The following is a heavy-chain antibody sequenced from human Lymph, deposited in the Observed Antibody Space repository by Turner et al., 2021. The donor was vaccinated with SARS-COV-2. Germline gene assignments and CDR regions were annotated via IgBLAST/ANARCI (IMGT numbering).Heavy chain of an antibody. J-gene: IGHJ6*02. D-gene: IGHD2-21*02. CDR3: ARQRLTRYGMDV. CDR2: IYYSGTT. V-gene: IGHV4-39*01. Sequence: QLQLPESGPGLVKPSETLSLTCTVSGGSISSSSYYWGWIRQPPGKGLEWIGSIYYSGTTYYNPSLKSRVTISVDTSKNQFSLKLSSVTAADTAVYYCARQRLTRYGMDVWGQGTTVTVSS. CDR1: GGSISSSSYY.